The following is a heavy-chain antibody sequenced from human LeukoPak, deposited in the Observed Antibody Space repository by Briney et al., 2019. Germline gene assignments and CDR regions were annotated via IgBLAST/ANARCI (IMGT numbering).Heavy chain of an antibody. Sequence: SETLSLTCTVSGGSISSSSYYWGWIRQPPGEGPEWIGSISYSGRTHYNPSLKSRVSISVDTSKNQFSLNLSSVAAADTAVYYCARKKTGATNGLDVWGQGTTVTVSS. CDR3: ARKKTGATNGLDV. V-gene: IGHV4-39*01. D-gene: IGHD1-1*01. CDR1: GGSISSSSYY. CDR2: ISYSGRT. J-gene: IGHJ6*02.